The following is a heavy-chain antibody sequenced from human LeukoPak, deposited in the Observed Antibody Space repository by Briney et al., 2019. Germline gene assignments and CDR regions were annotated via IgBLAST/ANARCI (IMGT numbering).Heavy chain of an antibody. Sequence: GRSLRLSCAASGFTFSSYGMHWVRQAPGKELEWVAVISYDGSNKYYADSVKGRFTISRDNSKNTLYLQMNSLRAEDTAVYYCAKDGGYNWGQGTLVTVSS. V-gene: IGHV3-30*18. J-gene: IGHJ4*02. CDR3: AKDGGYN. CDR2: ISYDGSNK. CDR1: GFTFSSYG. D-gene: IGHD5-12*01.